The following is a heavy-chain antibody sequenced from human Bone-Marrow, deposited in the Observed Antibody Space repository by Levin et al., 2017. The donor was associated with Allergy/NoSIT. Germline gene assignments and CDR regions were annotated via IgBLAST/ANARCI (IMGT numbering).Heavy chain of an antibody. D-gene: IGHD3-3*01. V-gene: IGHV4-34*01. CDR3: ARGSLRFPGVIFDY. CDR2: INHSGST. Sequence: SETLSLTCAVYGGSFSGYYWSWIRQPPGKGLEWIGEINHSGSTNYNPSLKSRVTISVDTSKNQFSLKLSSVTAADTAVYYCARGSLRFPGVIFDYWGQGTLVTVSS. J-gene: IGHJ4*02. CDR1: GGSFSGYY.